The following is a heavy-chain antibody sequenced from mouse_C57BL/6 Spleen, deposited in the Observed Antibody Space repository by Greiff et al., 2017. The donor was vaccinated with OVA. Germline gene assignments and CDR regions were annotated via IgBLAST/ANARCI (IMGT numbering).Heavy chain of an antibody. V-gene: IGHV1-52*01. CDR2: IDPSDSET. CDR1: GYTFTSYW. Sequence: QVQLQQPGAELVRPGSSVKLSCKASGYTFTSYWMHWVKQRPIQGLEWIGNIDPSDSETHYNQKFKDKATLTVDKSSSTAYMQLSSLTSEDSAVYYCARGVMDDYDGDYYAMDYWGQGTSVTVSS. CDR3: ARGVMDDYDGDYYAMDY. D-gene: IGHD2-4*01. J-gene: IGHJ4*01.